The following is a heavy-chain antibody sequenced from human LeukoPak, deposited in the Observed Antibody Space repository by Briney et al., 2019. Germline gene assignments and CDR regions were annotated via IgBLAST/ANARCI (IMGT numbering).Heavy chain of an antibody. CDR1: GFSFSSYS. CDR3: AISSGGSCYQ. D-gene: IGHD2-15*01. J-gene: IGHJ4*02. CDR2: ISSSSNHI. V-gene: IGHV3-21*01. Sequence: GGSLRLSCAASGFSFSSYSMNWVRQAPGKGLEWVSSISSSSNHIYYAGSVKGRFTISRDNAKNSLYLQMSSLRAEDTAVYYCAISSGGSCYQWGQGTLVTVSS.